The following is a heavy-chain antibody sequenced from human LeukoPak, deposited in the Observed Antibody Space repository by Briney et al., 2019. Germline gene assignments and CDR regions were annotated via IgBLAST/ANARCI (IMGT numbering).Heavy chain of an antibody. J-gene: IGHJ4*02. V-gene: IGHV4-39*01. CDR3: ASEPMVRGVIIFDY. D-gene: IGHD3-10*01. Sequence: SETLSLTCTVSGDSISSGIHYWGWIRQPPGKGLEWIGSIYYSGSTYYNPSLKSRVTISVDTSKNQFSLKLSSVTAADTAVYYCASEPMVRGVIIFDYWGQGTLVTVSS. CDR2: IYYSGST. CDR1: GDSISSGIHY.